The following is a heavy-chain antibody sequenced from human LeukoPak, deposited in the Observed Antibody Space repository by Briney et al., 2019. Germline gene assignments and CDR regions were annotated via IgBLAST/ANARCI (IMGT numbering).Heavy chain of an antibody. J-gene: IGHJ6*03. D-gene: IGHD4-23*01. CDR2: IDIHGST. CDR1: SGSTTSSF. Sequence: PSETLSLTCTVSSGSTTSSFWSWVRQPAGKGLEWIGRIDIHGSTYSNPSLESRVAMSIDTSKNQISLRLSSVTAADTAVYYCARETVATHKRNYFYYMDVWGKGTTVTVSS. V-gene: IGHV4-4*07. CDR3: ARETVATHKRNYFYYMDV.